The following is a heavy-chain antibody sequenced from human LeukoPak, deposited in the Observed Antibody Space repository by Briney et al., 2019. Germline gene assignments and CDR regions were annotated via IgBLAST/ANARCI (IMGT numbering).Heavy chain of an antibody. J-gene: IGHJ4*02. V-gene: IGHV4-39*01. D-gene: IGHD5-18*01. CDR2: IYYSGGNN. CDR1: GGSISSSGYS. Sequence: SETLSLTCTVSGGSISSSGYSWGWIRQPPGKGLEWIASIYYSGGNNYYNPSLKSRVTISVDTSKNQFSLKVSSVAAADTAVYYCARRQYSYGSFDYWGQGTLVTVSS. CDR3: ARRQYSYGSFDY.